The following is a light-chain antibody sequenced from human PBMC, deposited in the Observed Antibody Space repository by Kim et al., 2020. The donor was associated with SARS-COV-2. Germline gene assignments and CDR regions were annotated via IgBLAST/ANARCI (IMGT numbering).Light chain of an antibody. J-gene: IGKJ2*01. V-gene: IGKV1-5*03. CDR1: QSLDHW. Sequence: DIQMTQSPSTLSASVGDRVTISCRASQSLDHWLAWYQQKPGKAPKLLIYKASSLESGVPSRFSGSGSGTEFTLTINSLQPDDFATYYCQQYNSFSFGQGTKLEI. CDR3: QQYNSFS. CDR2: KAS.